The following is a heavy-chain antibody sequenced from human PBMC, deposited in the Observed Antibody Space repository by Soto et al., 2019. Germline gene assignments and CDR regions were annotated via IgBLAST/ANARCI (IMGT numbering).Heavy chain of an antibody. V-gene: IGHV3-74*01. D-gene: IGHD1-26*01. Sequence: GGSLRLSCAASGFTFSNYVMHWVRQAPGKGLVWVSRVSHDGSTTSYADSVKGRFTISRDNSKNTLYLQMNSLRDEDTAVYYCVRDRNWSYESWGLGTLVTVSS. CDR2: VSHDGSTT. CDR1: GFTFSNYV. CDR3: VRDRNWSYES. J-gene: IGHJ5*02.